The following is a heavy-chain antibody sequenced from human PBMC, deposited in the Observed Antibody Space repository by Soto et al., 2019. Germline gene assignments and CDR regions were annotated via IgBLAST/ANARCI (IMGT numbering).Heavy chain of an antibody. J-gene: IGHJ6*02. Sequence: QVQLVQSGAEVKKPGSSVKVSCKASGGTFSSYAISWVRQAPGQGLEWMGGIIPIFGTANYAQKFQGRVRITGEESTSTAYRALRGLRSGDTAVYSGERVWGGGGHYYYGMDVWGQGTTVTVSS. CDR3: ERVWGGGGHYYYGMDV. CDR1: GGTFSSYA. V-gene: IGHV1-69*01. CDR2: IIPIFGTA. D-gene: IGHD3-16*01.